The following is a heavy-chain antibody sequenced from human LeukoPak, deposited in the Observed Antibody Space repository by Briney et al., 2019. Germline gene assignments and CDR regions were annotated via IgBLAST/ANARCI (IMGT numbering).Heavy chain of an antibody. J-gene: IGHJ3*02. CDR3: AREDTASDAFDI. CDR2: INPNSGGT. Sequence: GASVKVSCKASGYTFTVYYMRWVRQAPGQGLEWMGWINPNSGGTNYAQKFQGWVTMTRDTSISTAYMELSRLRSDDTAVYYCAREDTASDAFDIWGQGTMVTVSS. CDR1: GYTFTVYY. D-gene: IGHD5-18*01. V-gene: IGHV1-2*04.